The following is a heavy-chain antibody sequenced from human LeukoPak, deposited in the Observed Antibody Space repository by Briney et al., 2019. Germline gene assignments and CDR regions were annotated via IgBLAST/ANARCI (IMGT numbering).Heavy chain of an antibody. CDR3: ARVPVSGPGARFDY. CDR2: ISAYNVNT. Sequence: ASVKVSCKASGYTFTSYGNSWVRQAPGQGLEWMGWISAYNVNTNDAQKHQGRVTMTTDTSTTTAYMELRSLRSDDTAVYYCARVPVSGPGARFDYWGQGTLVTVSS. V-gene: IGHV1-18*01. CDR1: GYTFTSYG. J-gene: IGHJ4*02. D-gene: IGHD4-11*01.